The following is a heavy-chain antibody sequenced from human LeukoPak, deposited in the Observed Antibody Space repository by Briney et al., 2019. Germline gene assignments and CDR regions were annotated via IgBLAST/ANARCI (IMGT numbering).Heavy chain of an antibody. J-gene: IGHJ4*02. CDR2: VSTDGTIK. CDR3: ARDPEWGALDY. CDR1: GFIFSSYS. D-gene: IGHD3-16*01. V-gene: IGHV3-30*03. Sequence: PGGSLRLSCAASGFIFSSYSMHWVRQAPGKGLEWVAVVSTDGTIKYYADSMKGRFTISRDNAKNSLYLQMDSLRVEDTAVYYCARDPEWGALDYWGLGTLVTVSS.